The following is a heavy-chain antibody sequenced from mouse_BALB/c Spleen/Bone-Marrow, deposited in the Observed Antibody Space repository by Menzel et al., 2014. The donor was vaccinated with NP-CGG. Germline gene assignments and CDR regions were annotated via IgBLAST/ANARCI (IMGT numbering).Heavy chain of an antibody. Sequence: VQLKESGTVLARPGASVKMSCKASGYSFISYWMHWVKQRPGQGLEWIGAIYPGNSDTSYNQKFKGKAKLTAVTSASTAYMELSSLTNEDSAVYYCTRGLLRRGGYFDVWGAGTTVTVSS. CDR1: GYSFISYW. V-gene: IGHV1-5*01. D-gene: IGHD2-3*01. CDR3: TRGLLRRGGYFDV. CDR2: IYPGNSDT. J-gene: IGHJ1*01.